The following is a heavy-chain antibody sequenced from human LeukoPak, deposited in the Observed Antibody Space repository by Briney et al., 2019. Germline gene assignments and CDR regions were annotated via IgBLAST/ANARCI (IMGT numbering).Heavy chain of an antibody. Sequence: PSETLSLTCTVSGGSISSYYLSWIRQPPGKGLEWIACISYSGSTKYNPSLKSRVTISVDTSKNQLSLKLSSVTAADTAVYYCARDPRFDSSGYLNLFDPWGQGTLVTVSS. CDR3: ARDPRFDSSGYLNLFDP. V-gene: IGHV4-59*01. D-gene: IGHD3-22*01. CDR2: ISYSGST. J-gene: IGHJ5*02. CDR1: GGSISSYY.